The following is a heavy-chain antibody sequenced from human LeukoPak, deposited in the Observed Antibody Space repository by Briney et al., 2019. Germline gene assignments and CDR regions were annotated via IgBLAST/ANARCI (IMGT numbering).Heavy chain of an antibody. CDR3: AKDNDSSGHFDY. CDR2: ISGDGGST. V-gene: IGHV3-43*02. CDR1: GFTFDDYA. J-gene: IGHJ4*02. D-gene: IGHD6-19*01. Sequence: AVSLGLSCAASGFTFDDYAMHWVRQAPGKGLEWVSLISGDGGSTYYADSVKGRFTISRDNSKNSLYLQMNSLRTEDTAVYYCAKDNDSSGHFDYWGQGTLVTVSS.